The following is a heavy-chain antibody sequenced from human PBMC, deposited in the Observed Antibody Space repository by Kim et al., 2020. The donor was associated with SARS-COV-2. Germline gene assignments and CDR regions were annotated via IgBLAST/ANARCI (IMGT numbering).Heavy chain of an antibody. J-gene: IGHJ4*02. D-gene: IGHD3-22*01. CDR3: ARPGSGYYSMPFDY. V-gene: IGHV4-39*01. Sequence: TPSLQRGVTIPVATSKNQFSLKRSSVTAADTAVYYCARPGSGYYSMPFDYWGQGTLVTVSS.